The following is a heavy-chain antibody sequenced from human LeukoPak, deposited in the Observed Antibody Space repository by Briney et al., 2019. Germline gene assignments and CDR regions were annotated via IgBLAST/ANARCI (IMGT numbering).Heavy chain of an antibody. Sequence: GGSLRLSCAASGFTFDDYGMSWVRQAPGKGLEWVSSISSTGGTTYYADSVKGRFTISRDNSKNTLYLQMNSLKTEDTAVYYCTTDRYYYGSGSYNPLFDYWGQGTLVTVSS. CDR3: TTDRYYYGSGSYNPLFDY. V-gene: IGHV3-23*01. J-gene: IGHJ4*02. D-gene: IGHD3-10*01. CDR1: GFTFDDYG. CDR2: ISSTGGTT.